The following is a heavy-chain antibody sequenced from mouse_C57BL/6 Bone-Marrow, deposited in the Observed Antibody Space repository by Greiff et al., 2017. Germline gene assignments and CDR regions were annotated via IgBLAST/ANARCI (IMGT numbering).Heavy chain of an antibody. Sequence: EVKLMESGPSLVRPSQTLSLTCTVTGFSINSDCYWIWIRQFPGNKLEYIGYTFYSGITYYNPSLESRTYITRDTSKNQFSLKLSSVTTEDTATYYCARAIALYGSSYEDDYYAMDYWGQGTSVTVSS. V-gene: IGHV3-3*01. CDR1: GFSINSDCY. D-gene: IGHD1-1*01. J-gene: IGHJ4*01. CDR2: TFYSGIT. CDR3: ARAIALYGSSYEDDYYAMDY.